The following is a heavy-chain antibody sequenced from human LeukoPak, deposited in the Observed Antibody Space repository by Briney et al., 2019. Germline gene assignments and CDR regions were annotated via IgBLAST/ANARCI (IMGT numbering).Heavy chain of an antibody. J-gene: IGHJ6*03. CDR3: ARRTYYYGSGSYSVYYYYYMDV. CDR2: INHSGST. Sequence: SETLSLTCAVYGGSFSGYYWSWIRQPPGKGLEWIGEINHSGSTNYNPSLKSRVTISVDTSKNQFSLKLSSVTAADTTVYYCARRTYYYGSGSYSVYYYYYMDVWGKGTTVTISS. V-gene: IGHV4-34*01. CDR1: GGSFSGYY. D-gene: IGHD3-10*01.